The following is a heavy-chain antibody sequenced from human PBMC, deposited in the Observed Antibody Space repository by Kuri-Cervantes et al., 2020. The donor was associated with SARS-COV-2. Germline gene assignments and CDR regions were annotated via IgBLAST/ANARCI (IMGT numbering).Heavy chain of an antibody. J-gene: IGHJ4*02. CDR1: GRSNSSYF. CDR2: IYQSGTT. CDR3: LRLGELALAGY. V-gene: IGHV4-59*01. D-gene: IGHD3-16*02. Sequence: SETLSLTCTVSGRSNSSYFWSWIRQPPGKGLEWIGNIYQSGTTNYNPSLKSRVTISVDTSKNQFSLKLRSVTAADTAVYYCLRLGELALAGYWGQGTLVTVSS.